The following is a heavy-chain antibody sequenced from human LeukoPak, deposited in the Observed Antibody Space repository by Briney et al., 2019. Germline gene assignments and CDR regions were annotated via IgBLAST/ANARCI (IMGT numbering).Heavy chain of an antibody. J-gene: IGHJ4*02. CDR2: IYYSGST. V-gene: IGHV4-59*01. D-gene: IGHD3-16*01. Sequence: SETLSLTCTVSGGSISTYYWSWIRKPPGKGLEWIGYIYYSGSTNCNPSLKSRVTISVDTSKNQFSLNLSSVTAADTAVYYCARGTNVRLYFDYWGQGTLVTVSS. CDR3: ARGTNVRLYFDY. CDR1: GGSISTYY.